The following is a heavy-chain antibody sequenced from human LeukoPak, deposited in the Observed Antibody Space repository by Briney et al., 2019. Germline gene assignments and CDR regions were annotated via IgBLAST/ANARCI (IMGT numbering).Heavy chain of an antibody. CDR1: GFSFSSYW. J-gene: IGHJ6*03. Sequence: GGSLRLSCAASGFSFSSYWMHWARQAPGKGPVWVSRLNSDGSSTTYADSVKGRFTISRDNAKNTLYLQMNSLGAEDTAVYYCARGQAQQWLVSPWDYYYMDVWGKGTTVTISS. V-gene: IGHV3-74*01. CDR2: LNSDGSST. CDR3: ARGQAQQWLVSPWDYYYMDV. D-gene: IGHD6-19*01.